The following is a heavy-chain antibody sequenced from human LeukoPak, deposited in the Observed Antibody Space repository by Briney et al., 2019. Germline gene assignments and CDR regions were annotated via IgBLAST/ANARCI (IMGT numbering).Heavy chain of an antibody. Sequence: SETLSLTCTVSDGSIRNFYWNWFRQPPGKGLEWIGETNHSGSTNYNPSLKSRVTISVDTSKNQFSLKLSSVTAADTAVYYCARRGAKVTAREYYFDYWGQGTLVTVSS. J-gene: IGHJ4*02. D-gene: IGHD2-21*02. CDR2: TNHSGST. V-gene: IGHV4-34*01. CDR1: DGSIRNFY. CDR3: ARRGAKVTAREYYFDY.